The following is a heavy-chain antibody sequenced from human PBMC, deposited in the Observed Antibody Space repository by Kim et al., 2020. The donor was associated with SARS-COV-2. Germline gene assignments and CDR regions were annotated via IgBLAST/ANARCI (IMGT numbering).Heavy chain of an antibody. V-gene: IGHV1-2*06. J-gene: IGHJ4*02. CDR1: GYTFTGYY. CDR2: INPNSGGT. D-gene: IGHD4-17*01. Sequence: ASVKVSCKASGYTFTGYYMHWVRQAPGQGLEWMGRINPNSGGTNYAQKFQGRVTMTRDTSISTAYMELSRLRSDDTAVYYCARSEGYGDYWRTFDYWGQGTLVTVSS. CDR3: ARSEGYGDYWRTFDY.